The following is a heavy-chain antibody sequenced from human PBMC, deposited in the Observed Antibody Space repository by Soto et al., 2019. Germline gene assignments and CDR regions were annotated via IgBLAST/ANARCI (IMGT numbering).Heavy chain of an antibody. CDR2: IYWNDDK. CDR3: AHRFTASGWIKGVDD. V-gene: IGHV2-5*01. D-gene: IGHD6-19*01. CDR1: GFSLSTSGVG. J-gene: IGHJ4*01. Sequence: SGPTLVNPTQTITLTCTFAGFSLSTSGVGVGWIRQPPGKALECLAVIYWNDDKRYSPSLKSRLTMTKVTSKNQVVLTIANMAPVDTATYYCAHRFTASGWIKGVDDWGQGTMVTVSS.